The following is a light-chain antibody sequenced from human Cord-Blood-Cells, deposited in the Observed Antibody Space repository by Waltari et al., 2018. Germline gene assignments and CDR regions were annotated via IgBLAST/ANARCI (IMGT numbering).Light chain of an antibody. J-gene: IGLJ3*02. Sequence: QSALTPPRPVSGSPGQSVTIFCTRTSSDVLRYNYVSWSQQHPGKAPQLMIYDVSKRPSGVPDRFSGSKSGNTASLTISGLQAEDEADYYCCSYAGSYTFERVFGGGTKLTVL. CDR2: DVS. V-gene: IGLV2-11*01. CDR1: SSDVLRYNY. CDR3: CSYAGSYTFERV.